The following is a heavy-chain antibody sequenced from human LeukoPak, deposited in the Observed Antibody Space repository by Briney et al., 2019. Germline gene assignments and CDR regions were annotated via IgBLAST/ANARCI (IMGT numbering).Heavy chain of an antibody. J-gene: IGHJ5*02. CDR1: GYSFTNYW. V-gene: IGHV5-51*01. Sequence: GESLRISCKGSGYSFTNYWIGWVRQMPGKGPEWMGIIYPGDSDTRYSPSFQGQVTISADMSISTAYLQWSSLKASDTAMYYCARHLRLWQNWFDPWGQGTLVTVSS. CDR3: ARHLRLWQNWFDP. CDR2: IYPGDSDT. D-gene: IGHD5-18*01.